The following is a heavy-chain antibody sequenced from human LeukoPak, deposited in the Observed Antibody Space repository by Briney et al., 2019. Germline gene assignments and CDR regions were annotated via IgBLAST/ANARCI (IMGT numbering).Heavy chain of an antibody. D-gene: IGHD4-17*01. Sequence: SETLSLTCTVSGGSISSYDWSWIRQPPGKGLEWVWYIYYSGSTNYNPSIKRRVTISVDTSKNQFSLRLSSVTAADTAVYYCARGNGDYDDDAFDIWGQGTMVTVSS. J-gene: IGHJ3*02. CDR3: ARGNGDYDDDAFDI. CDR2: IYYSGST. CDR1: GGSISSYD. V-gene: IGHV4-59*01.